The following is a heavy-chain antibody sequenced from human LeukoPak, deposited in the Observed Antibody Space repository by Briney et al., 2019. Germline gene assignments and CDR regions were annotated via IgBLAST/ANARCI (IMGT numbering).Heavy chain of an antibody. J-gene: IGHJ4*02. CDR3: ARGGYYYDSSGYFPLY. D-gene: IGHD3-22*01. CDR2: INHSGST. Sequence: SETLSLTCAVYGGSFSGYYWSWIRQPSGKGLEWSEEINHSGSTNYNPSLKSRVTISVDTSKAPFSLKLSSVTAADTAVYYCARGGYYYDSSGYFPLYWGQGTLVTVSS. CDR1: GGSFSGYY. V-gene: IGHV4-34*01.